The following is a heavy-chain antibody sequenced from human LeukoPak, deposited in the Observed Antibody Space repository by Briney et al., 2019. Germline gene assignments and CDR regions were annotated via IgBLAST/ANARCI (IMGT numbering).Heavy chain of an antibody. V-gene: IGHV5-51*01. CDR1: GYSFTNYW. J-gene: IGHJ4*02. CDR3: ARKYGRGNYYFDY. D-gene: IGHD3-16*01. Sequence: GESLKISCKCSGYSFTNYWIGWVRQMPGEGLEWMGIIYPGDSDTRYSPSFQGQVTISADKSISTAYLQWSSLKASDTAMYYCARKYGRGNYYFDYWGQGTLVTVSS. CDR2: IYPGDSDT.